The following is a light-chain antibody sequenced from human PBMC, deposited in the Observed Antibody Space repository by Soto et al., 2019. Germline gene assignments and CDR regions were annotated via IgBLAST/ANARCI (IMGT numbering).Light chain of an antibody. CDR1: QSISPW. V-gene: IGKV1-5*03. CDR2: KAS. Sequence: DIQMNQSPSTPSASLGDRVTNTCRASQSISPWLAWYQQIPGEAPKLLIYKASSLESWVPSRFSGSGSGTEFTLTISSLQPDDVATYYCQQYATYWTFGQGTKVDI. J-gene: IGKJ1*01. CDR3: QQYATYWT.